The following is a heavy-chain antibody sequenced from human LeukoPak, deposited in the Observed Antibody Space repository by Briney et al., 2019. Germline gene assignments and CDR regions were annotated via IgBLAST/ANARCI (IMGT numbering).Heavy chain of an antibody. Sequence: GGSLRLSCAASGFTFSTYSMNWVRQAPGKGLEWVSSISGSSSYIYYADSMKGRFTISRDNAKNTLYLQMSGLRVEDTAVYHCASDSPYYGMDVWGQGTTVTVSS. CDR1: GFTFSTYS. CDR3: ASDSPYYGMDV. CDR2: ISGSSSYI. V-gene: IGHV3-21*01. J-gene: IGHJ6*02.